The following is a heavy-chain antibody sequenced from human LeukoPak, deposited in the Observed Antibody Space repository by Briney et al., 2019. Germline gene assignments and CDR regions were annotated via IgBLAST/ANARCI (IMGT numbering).Heavy chain of an antibody. D-gene: IGHD4-17*01. Sequence: PSETLSLTCTVSGGSISSYYWSWIRQPPGKGLEWIGYIYYTGSTNYNPSLKSRVTISVDTSKNQFSLKLSSVTAADTAVYYCARHDYGSFDYWGQGTLVTVSP. CDR3: ARHDYGSFDY. CDR2: IYYTGST. V-gene: IGHV4-59*08. CDR1: GGSISSYY. J-gene: IGHJ4*02.